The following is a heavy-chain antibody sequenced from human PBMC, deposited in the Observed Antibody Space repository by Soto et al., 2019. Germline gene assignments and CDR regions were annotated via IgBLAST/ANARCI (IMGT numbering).Heavy chain of an antibody. CDR3: AGVLWFGDGTYYYYGMDV. D-gene: IGHD3-10*01. CDR2: IIPILGIA. Sequence: GASVKVSCKASGYTFTSYFIQWVRQAPGQGLEWMGRIIPILGIANYAQKFQGRVTITADKSTSTAYMELSSLRSEDTAVYYCAGVLWFGDGTYYYYGMDVWGQGTTVTVSS. V-gene: IGHV1-69*02. J-gene: IGHJ6*02. CDR1: GYTFTSYF.